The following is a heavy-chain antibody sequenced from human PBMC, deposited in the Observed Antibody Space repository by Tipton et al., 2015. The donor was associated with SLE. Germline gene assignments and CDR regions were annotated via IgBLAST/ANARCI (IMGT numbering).Heavy chain of an antibody. V-gene: IGHV3-7*03. D-gene: IGHD6-19*01. Sequence: SLRLSCAASGFTFSSYWMSWVRQAPGKGLEWVANIKQDGSEKYYVDSVKGRFTISRDNAKNSLYLQMNSLRAEDTAVYYCAREVGYSSGWYNYWGQGTLVTVSS. CDR2: IKQDGSEK. CDR3: AREVGYSSGWYNY. CDR1: GFTFSSYW. J-gene: IGHJ4*02.